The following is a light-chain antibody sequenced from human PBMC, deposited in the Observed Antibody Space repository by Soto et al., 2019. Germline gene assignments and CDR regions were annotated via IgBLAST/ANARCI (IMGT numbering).Light chain of an antibody. CDR3: CSYVGARTYV. V-gene: IGLV2-23*01. Sequence: QSALTQPASVSGSPGQSITISCTGSVSDVVSFGPVSWFQQHPGQVPKLIIYEGNRRPSGVSSRFSGSKPGNTASLTISGLQAEDEADYYCCSYVGARTYVFGAGTKVTV. CDR1: VSDVVSFGP. J-gene: IGLJ1*01. CDR2: EGN.